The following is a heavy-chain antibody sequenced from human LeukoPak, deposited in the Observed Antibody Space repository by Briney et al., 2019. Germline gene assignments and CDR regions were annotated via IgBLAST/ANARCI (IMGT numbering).Heavy chain of an antibody. J-gene: IGHJ3*02. CDR3: ARSLPYCSSTSCFWYAFDI. CDR2: MNPNSGNT. CDR1: GYTFTSYD. Sequence: ASVKVSCKAFGYTFTSYDINWVRQATGQGLEWMGWMNPNSGNTGYAQKFQGRVTITRNTSISTAYMELSSLRSEDTAVYYCARSLPYCSSTSCFWYAFDIWGQGTMVTVSS. V-gene: IGHV1-8*03. D-gene: IGHD2-2*01.